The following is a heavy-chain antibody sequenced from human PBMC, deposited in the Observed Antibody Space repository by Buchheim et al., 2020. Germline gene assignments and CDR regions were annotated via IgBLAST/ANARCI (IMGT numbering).Heavy chain of an antibody. Sequence: QVQLVESGGGVVQPGRSLRLSCAASGFTFSSYGMHWVRQAPGKGLEWVAVISYDGSNKYYADSVKGRFTISRDNSKNTLYLQMNSLRAEDTAVYYCAKGGSGSWDYWGQGTL. CDR2: ISYDGSNK. CDR3: AKGGSGSWDY. CDR1: GFTFSSYG. V-gene: IGHV3-30*18. J-gene: IGHJ4*02. D-gene: IGHD3-10*01.